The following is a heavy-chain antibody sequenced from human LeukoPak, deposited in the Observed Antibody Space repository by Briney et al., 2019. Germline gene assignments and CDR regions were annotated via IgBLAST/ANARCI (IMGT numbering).Heavy chain of an antibody. CDR3: ARGHYDILTGYSGGGVAFDI. CDR2: INPSGGST. Sequence: GASVKVSCKASGYTFTSYYMHWVRQAPGQGLEWMGIINPSGGSTSYAQKFQGRVTMTRDTSTSTVYMELSSLRSEDTAVYYCARGHYDILTGYSGGGVAFDIWGQGTMVTVSS. D-gene: IGHD3-9*01. V-gene: IGHV1-46*01. J-gene: IGHJ3*02. CDR1: GYTFTSYY.